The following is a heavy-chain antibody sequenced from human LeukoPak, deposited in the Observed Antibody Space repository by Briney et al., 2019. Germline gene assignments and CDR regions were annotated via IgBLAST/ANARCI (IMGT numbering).Heavy chain of an antibody. J-gene: IGHJ4*02. CDR1: GFTFGDYA. Sequence: GGSLRLSCTASGFTFGDYAMSWFRQAPGKGLEWIGFIRSKAYGGTTEYAASVKGRFTISRDDSKSIAYLQMNSLKTEDTAVYYCTRGDYGSGRSFTFDYWGQGTLVTVSS. CDR3: TRGDYGSGRSFTFDY. CDR2: IRSKAYGGTT. D-gene: IGHD3-10*01. V-gene: IGHV3-49*03.